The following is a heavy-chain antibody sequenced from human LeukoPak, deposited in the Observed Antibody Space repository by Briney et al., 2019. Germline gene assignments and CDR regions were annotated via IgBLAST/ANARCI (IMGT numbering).Heavy chain of an antibody. D-gene: IGHD6-19*01. V-gene: IGHV3-30*03. CDR1: GFNFGNHG. Sequence: PGGSLRLSCVSYGFNFGNHGMHWVRQAPGKGLYWVGVISQDGNSKYYGDPVKGRFTISRDNSRNTLYLQMNSLRGEDTAVYYCARDRQWLVYGLDVWGQGTTVTVSS. J-gene: IGHJ6*02. CDR3: ARDRQWLVYGLDV. CDR2: ISQDGNSK.